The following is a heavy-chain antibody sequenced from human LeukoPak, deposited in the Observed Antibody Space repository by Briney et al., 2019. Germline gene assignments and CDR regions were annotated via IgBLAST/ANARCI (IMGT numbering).Heavy chain of an antibody. J-gene: IGHJ4*02. CDR3: ARVSDSSSWDFDY. Sequence: GALRLSCAASGFTFSDYYMSWIRQAPGKGLEWVSYISSSGSTIYYADSVKGRFTISRDNAKNSLYLQMNSLRAEDTAVYYCARVSDSSSWDFDYWGQGTLVTVSS. D-gene: IGHD6-13*01. CDR2: ISSSGSTI. CDR1: GFTFSDYY. V-gene: IGHV3-11*04.